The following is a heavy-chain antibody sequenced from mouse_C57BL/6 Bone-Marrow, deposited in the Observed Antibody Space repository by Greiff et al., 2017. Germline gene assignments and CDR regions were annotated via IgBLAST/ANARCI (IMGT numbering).Heavy chain of an antibody. CDR1: GYTFTSYD. V-gene: IGHV1-85*01. CDR3: AREGYYYGSSYAY. D-gene: IGHD1-1*01. Sequence: QVHVKQSGPELVKPGASVKLSCKASGYTFTSYDINWVKQRPGQGLEWIGWIYPRDGSTKYNEKFKGKATLTVDTSSSTAYMELHSLTSEDSAVYFCAREGYYYGSSYAYWGQGTTLTVSS. J-gene: IGHJ2*01. CDR2: IYPRDGST.